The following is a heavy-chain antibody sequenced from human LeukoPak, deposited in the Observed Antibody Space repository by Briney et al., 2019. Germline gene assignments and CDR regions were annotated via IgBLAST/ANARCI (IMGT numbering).Heavy chain of an antibody. Sequence: GGSLRLSCAASGFTFSSSAMSWVRQAPGKGLEWVSAISGDGDSTFYADSVKGRFTISRDNSRNTLYLQMNSLRAEDTAVDSCAKDRARGGATDFDYWGQGTLVTVSS. CDR1: GFTFSSSA. V-gene: IGHV3-23*01. D-gene: IGHD1-26*01. CDR3: AKDRARGGATDFDY. CDR2: ISGDGDST. J-gene: IGHJ4*02.